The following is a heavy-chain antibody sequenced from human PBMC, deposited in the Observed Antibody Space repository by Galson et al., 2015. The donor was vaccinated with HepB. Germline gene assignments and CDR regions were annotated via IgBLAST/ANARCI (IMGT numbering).Heavy chain of an antibody. D-gene: IGHD2-15*01. CDR1: GYSFTTYW. CDR2: IYPGDSDT. CDR3: ARLSNIVVMVTTPPRGGIRHFDL. V-gene: IGHV5-51*01. Sequence: QSGAEVKKPGESLKISCKGSGYSFTTYWIGWVRQMPGKGLEWMGSIYPGDSDTRYSPSFQGQVSISVDKSISTAHLQWSSLKASDTAMYYCARLSNIVVMVTTPPRGGIRHFDLWGRGTLVTVSS. J-gene: IGHJ2*01.